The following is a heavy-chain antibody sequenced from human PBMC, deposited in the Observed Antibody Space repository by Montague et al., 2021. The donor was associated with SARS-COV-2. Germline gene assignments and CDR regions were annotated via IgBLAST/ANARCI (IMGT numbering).Heavy chain of an antibody. V-gene: IGHV4-39*01. Sequence: SETLSLTCSVSSGSIRSTGYYWGWIRQPPGKELEWIGSIYYSGSTYYNPSLRSRGTISVDTSKNQFTLKLSSVTAADTAVYYCASSMVGVTAPNYDGMDVWGQGTKVTVSS. D-gene: IGHD2-21*02. CDR1: SGSIRSTGYY. CDR2: IYYSGST. CDR3: ASSMVGVTAPNYDGMDV. J-gene: IGHJ6*02.